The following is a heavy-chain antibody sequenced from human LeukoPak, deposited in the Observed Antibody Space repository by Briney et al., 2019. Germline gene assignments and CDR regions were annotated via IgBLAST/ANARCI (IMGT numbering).Heavy chain of an antibody. J-gene: IGHJ4*02. CDR1: GFTFSSYW. D-gene: IGHD3-22*01. Sequence: GGSLRLSCAASGFTFSSYWMSWVRQAPGKGLEWVANIKQDGSEKYYVDSVKGRFTISRDNAKNSLYLQMSSLRADETAVYYCARDTYGSSGLYLDSWGQGTLVTVSS. V-gene: IGHV3-7*01. CDR2: IKQDGSEK. CDR3: ARDTYGSSGLYLDS.